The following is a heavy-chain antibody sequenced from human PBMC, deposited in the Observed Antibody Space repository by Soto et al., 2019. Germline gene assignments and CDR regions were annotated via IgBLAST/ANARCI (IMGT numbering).Heavy chain of an antibody. J-gene: IGHJ6*02. CDR2: ISAYNGNT. V-gene: IGHV1-18*01. CDR3: ARERCSSTSCYKGPFYYYGMDV. Sequence: QVQLVQSGAEVKKPGASVKVSRKASGYTFTTYGISWVRQAPGQGLEWMGWISAYNGNTNYAQKLQGRVTMTTDTSTSTAYMELRSLRSDDTAVYYCARERCSSTSCYKGPFYYYGMDVWGQGTTVTVSS. CDR1: GYTFTTYG. D-gene: IGHD2-2*02.